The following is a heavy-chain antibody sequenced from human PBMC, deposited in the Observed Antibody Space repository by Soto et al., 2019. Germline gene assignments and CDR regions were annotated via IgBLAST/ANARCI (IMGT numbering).Heavy chain of an antibody. D-gene: IGHD6-6*01. J-gene: IGHJ4*02. V-gene: IGHV4-39*02. CDR1: GHSIRGGSSY. CDR3: VRRHEYGSSDRLDD. Sequence: SRTCTVSGHSIRGGSSYWGWIRKSPGKGPEWIGTFYYNGKTHYNPSLESRVAISVDAPKNHFTVRLGSLTAADKGIYYCVRRHEYGSSDRLDDWGRGTLVTVSS. CDR2: FYYNGKT.